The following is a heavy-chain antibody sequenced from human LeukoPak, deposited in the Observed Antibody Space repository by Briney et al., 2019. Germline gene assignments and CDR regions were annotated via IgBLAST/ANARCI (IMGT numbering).Heavy chain of an antibody. CDR3: ASAVSVPAWAFDV. J-gene: IGHJ3*01. CDR1: GDSIRSYY. D-gene: IGHD6-19*01. Sequence: SETLSLTCTVPGDSIRSYYWSWIRQPPGKGLEWIGYVYYSGSTNYNPSLNRRVTISLDTSKNQFSLKLNSVTAADTAVYYCASAVSVPAWAFDVWGRGTMVTVSS. CDR2: VYYSGST. V-gene: IGHV4-59*01.